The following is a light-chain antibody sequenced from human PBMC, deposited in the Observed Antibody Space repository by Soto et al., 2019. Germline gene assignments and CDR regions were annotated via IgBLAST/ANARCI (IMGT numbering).Light chain of an antibody. CDR2: AAS. V-gene: IGKV3-20*01. CDR1: QSLSNNF. Sequence: EIVLPQSPGTLSLSPGERATLSCRASQSLSNNFLAWYQQKLGQAPRLLIFAASSRATGIPDRFSGSGSGTDFTLTISRLEPEDFAVYYCQQYVSSPKTFGQGTKVEIK. CDR3: QQYVSSPKT. J-gene: IGKJ1*01.